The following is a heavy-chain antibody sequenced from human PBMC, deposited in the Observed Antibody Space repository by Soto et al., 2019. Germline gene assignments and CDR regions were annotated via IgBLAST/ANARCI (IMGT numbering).Heavy chain of an antibody. Sequence: QVQLVESGGGLVKPGGSLRLSCAASGFTFSDYYMSWIRQAPGKGLEWVSYISSSSSYTNYADSVKGRFTISRDNAKNQLDRQMNSMRADATAVYYWARDRYSSGWYPYWGQGTLVTVSS. CDR1: GFTFSDYY. CDR3: ARDRYSSGWYPY. D-gene: IGHD6-13*01. V-gene: IGHV3-11*05. CDR2: ISSSSSYT. J-gene: IGHJ4*02.